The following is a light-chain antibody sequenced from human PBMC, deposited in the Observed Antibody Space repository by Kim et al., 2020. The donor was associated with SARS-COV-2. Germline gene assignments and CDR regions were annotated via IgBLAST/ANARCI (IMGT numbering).Light chain of an antibody. V-gene: IGLV3-19*01. Sequence: SSELTQDPGVSVALGQTVRITCQGNSLRNYYADWSQQKPGQAPVVVIYGKNNRPSGIPDRFSGSSSVDTASLTITGAQAEDEAVYYCNSRDTSGHLWVFGGGTQLTVL. J-gene: IGLJ3*02. CDR1: SLRNYY. CDR2: GKN. CDR3: NSRDTSGHLWV.